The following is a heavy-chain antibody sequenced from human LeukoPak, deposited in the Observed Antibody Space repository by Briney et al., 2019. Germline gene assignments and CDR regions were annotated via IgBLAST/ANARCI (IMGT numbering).Heavy chain of an antibody. CDR2: ISSSSSTI. J-gene: IGHJ4*02. CDR1: GFTFSSYS. Sequence: PGGSLRLSCAASGFTFSSYSMNWVRQAPGKGLEWVSYISSSSSTIYYADSVKGRFTISRDNAKNSLYLQMNSLRAEDTAVYYCARDRYSSGWYEKNYGGQGTLVTVSS. V-gene: IGHV3-48*01. CDR3: ARDRYSSGWYEKNY. D-gene: IGHD6-19*01.